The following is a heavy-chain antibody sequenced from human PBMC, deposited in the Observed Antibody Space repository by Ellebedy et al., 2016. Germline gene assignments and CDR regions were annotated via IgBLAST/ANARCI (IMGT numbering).Heavy chain of an antibody. Sequence: SETLSLXXTVSGGSVSSGSYYWSWIRQPPGKGLEWIGYIYYSGSTNYNPSLKSRVTISVDTSKNQFSLKLSSVTAADTAVYYCARHEGIALYYYGMDVWGQGTTVTVSS. CDR2: IYYSGST. V-gene: IGHV4-61*01. J-gene: IGHJ6*02. CDR1: GGSVSSGSYY. CDR3: ARHEGIALYYYGMDV. D-gene: IGHD6-13*01.